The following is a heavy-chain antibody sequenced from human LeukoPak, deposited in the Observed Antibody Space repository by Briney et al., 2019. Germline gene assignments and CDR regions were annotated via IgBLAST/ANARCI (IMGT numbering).Heavy chain of an antibody. CDR1: GYTFTSYA. CDR3: ARETGDRWFDP. CDR2: IIPIFGTA. Sequence: GASVKVSCKASGYTFTSYAMNWVRQAPGQGLEWMGGIIPIFGTANYAQKFQGRVTITADESTSTAYMELSSLRSEDTAVYYCARETGDRWFDPWGQGTLVTVSS. D-gene: IGHD7-27*01. J-gene: IGHJ5*02. V-gene: IGHV1-69*13.